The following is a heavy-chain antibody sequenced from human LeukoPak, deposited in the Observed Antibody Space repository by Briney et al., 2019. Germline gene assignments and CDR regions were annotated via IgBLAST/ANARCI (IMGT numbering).Heavy chain of an antibody. Sequence: SVKVSCKASGGTFSSYAISWVRQAPGQGLEWMGGIIPIFGTANYAQKFQGRVTITADESTSTAYMELSSLRSEDTAVYYCARDNNDYVWGSYRYGFDPWGQGTLVTVSS. CDR2: IIPIFGTA. V-gene: IGHV1-69*13. CDR3: ARDNNDYVWGSYRYGFDP. CDR1: GGTFSSYA. D-gene: IGHD3-16*02. J-gene: IGHJ5*02.